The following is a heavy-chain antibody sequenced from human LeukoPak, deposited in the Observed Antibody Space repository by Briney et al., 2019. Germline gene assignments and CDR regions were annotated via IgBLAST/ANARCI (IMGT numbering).Heavy chain of an antibody. J-gene: IGHJ6*02. CDR2: ISSSSSYI. CDR3: ATSTVVTSYYYYGMDV. V-gene: IGHV3-21*01. CDR1: GFTFSSYS. Sequence: GGSLRLSCAASGFTFSSYSMNWVRQAPGKGLEWVSSISSSSSYIYYADSVKGRFTISRDNAKNSLYLQMNSLRAEGTAVYYCATSTVVTSYYYYGMDVWGQGTTVTVSS. D-gene: IGHD4-23*01.